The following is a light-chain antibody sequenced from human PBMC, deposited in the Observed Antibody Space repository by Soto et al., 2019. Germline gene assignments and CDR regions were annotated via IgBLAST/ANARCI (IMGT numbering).Light chain of an antibody. Sequence: EIVLTQSPGTLSLSPGERATLSCRASQSVSSSYLAWYQQKPGQAPRLLIYGASSRASGVPDRFSGSGSGTDFTLTFSRLEPEDFAVYSCQQYGSSAWTFGQGTKVEI. V-gene: IGKV3-20*01. CDR1: QSVSSSY. CDR2: GAS. CDR3: QQYGSSAWT. J-gene: IGKJ1*01.